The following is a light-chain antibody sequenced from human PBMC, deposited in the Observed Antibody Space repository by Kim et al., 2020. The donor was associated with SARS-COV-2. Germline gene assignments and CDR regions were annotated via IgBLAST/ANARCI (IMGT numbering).Light chain of an antibody. CDR3: QQYDNLALT. Sequence: DIQMTQSPSSLSASVGDRVTITCQASEDISNYLNWYQQKPGKAPKLLIYDASKLETGVPSRFSGSGSGTDFTFTIRSLQPEDVATYYCQQYDNLALTFGGGTKVDIK. V-gene: IGKV1-33*01. CDR2: DAS. J-gene: IGKJ4*01. CDR1: EDISNY.